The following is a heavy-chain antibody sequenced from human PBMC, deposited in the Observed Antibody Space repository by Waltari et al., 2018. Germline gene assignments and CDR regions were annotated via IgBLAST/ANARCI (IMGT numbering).Heavy chain of an antibody. Sequence: QVQLVQSGAEVKKPGASVKVSCKAAGYTSTSYATNRVRQGTGQGLEGMGREELKSGNTGYAQKIKGRNTITRNTSISTAYMELSSLRSENTAVYYCAGCCGGSYFYYYFYGMDVWGQGTTVTVSS. CDR3: AGCCGGSYFYYYFYGMDV. CDR1: GYTSTSYA. J-gene: IGHJ6*02. V-gene: IGHV1-8*03. D-gene: IGHD1-26*01. CDR2: EELKSGNT.